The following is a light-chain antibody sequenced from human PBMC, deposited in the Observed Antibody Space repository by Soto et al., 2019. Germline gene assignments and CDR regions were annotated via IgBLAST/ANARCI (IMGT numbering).Light chain of an antibody. CDR1: QSISSW. J-gene: IGKJ1*01. CDR3: QQYNSYSPEWT. Sequence: DNQMTQSPSTLSASVGDRVTITCRASQSISSWLAWYQQKPGKAPKLLIYDASSLESGVPSRFSGSGSGTEFTLTISSLQPDDFATYYCQQYNSYSPEWTFGQGTKVEIK. CDR2: DAS. V-gene: IGKV1-5*01.